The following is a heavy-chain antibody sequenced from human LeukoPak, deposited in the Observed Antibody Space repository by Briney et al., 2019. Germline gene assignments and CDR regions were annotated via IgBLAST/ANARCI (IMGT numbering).Heavy chain of an antibody. CDR2: INHSGST. V-gene: IGHV4-34*01. CDR3: ASSSSWPYYGMDV. J-gene: IGHJ6*02. CDR1: GGSFSGYY. Sequence: SETLSLTCAVYGGSFSGYYWSWIRQPPGKGLEWIGEINHSGSTNYNPSLKSRVTISVDRSKNRFSLKLSSMTAADTAVYYCASSSSWPYYGMDVWGQGTTVTVSS. D-gene: IGHD6-13*01.